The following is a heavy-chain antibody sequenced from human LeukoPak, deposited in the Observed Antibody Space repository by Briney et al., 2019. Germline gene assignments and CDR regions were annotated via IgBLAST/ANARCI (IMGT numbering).Heavy chain of an antibody. J-gene: IGHJ2*01. CDR2: INPKSGGT. D-gene: IGHD3-22*01. CDR1: GYTFTDYY. Sequence: ASVKVSCKASGYTFTDYYMHWVRQAPGQGLEWMGWINPKSGGTNFAQKFRGRVTMTRDTSMNTAYMELKRLSSDDTAVYYCARDHSPTAYYDSSGRDWYFDLWGRGTLVTVSS. V-gene: IGHV1-2*02. CDR3: ARDHSPTAYYDSSGRDWYFDL.